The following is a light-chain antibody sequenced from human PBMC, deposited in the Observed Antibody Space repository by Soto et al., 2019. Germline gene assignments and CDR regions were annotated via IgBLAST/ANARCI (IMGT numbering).Light chain of an antibody. CDR2: GNS. CDR3: QSYDSSLSVV. Sequence: QLVLTQPPSVSGAPGQRVTISCTGSSSNIWAGYDVHWYQQLPGTAPKLLIYGNSNRPSGVPDRFSGSKSGTSASLAITGLEAEDEADYYCQSYDSSLSVVFGGGTKLTVL. V-gene: IGLV1-40*01. CDR1: SSNIWAGYD. J-gene: IGLJ2*01.